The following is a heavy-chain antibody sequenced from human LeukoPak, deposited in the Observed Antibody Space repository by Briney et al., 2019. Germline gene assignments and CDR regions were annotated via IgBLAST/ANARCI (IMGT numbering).Heavy chain of an antibody. CDR3: AIEYYYGSGSVGY. CDR1: GGSISSGDYY. CDR2: IYYSGST. V-gene: IGHV4-30-4*01. Sequence: PSETLSLTCTVSGGSISSGDYYWSWIRQPPGKGLEWIGYIYYSGSTYYNPSLKSRVTISVDTSKNQFSLKLSSVTAADTAVYYCAIEYYYGSGSVGYWGQGTLVTVSS. D-gene: IGHD3-10*01. J-gene: IGHJ4*02.